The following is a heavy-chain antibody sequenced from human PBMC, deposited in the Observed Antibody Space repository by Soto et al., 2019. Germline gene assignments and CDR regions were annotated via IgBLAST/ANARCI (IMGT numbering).Heavy chain of an antibody. D-gene: IGHD1-26*01. CDR1: GFTFSSNA. Sequence: PGGSLRLSCGASGFTFSSNAMSWVRQAPGAGLEWVAFISGSGGTSYYADSVKGRFTISRDNSKKMLYLQMNSLRAEDTAVYYCAKAPYNGSYYSRYTHSFDCWGQGTLVTVSS. V-gene: IGHV3-23*01. CDR2: ISGSGGTS. J-gene: IGHJ4*02. CDR3: AKAPYNGSYYSRYTHSFDC.